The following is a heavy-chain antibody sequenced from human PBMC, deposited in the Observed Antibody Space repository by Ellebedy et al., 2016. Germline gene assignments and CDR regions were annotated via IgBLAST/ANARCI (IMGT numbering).Heavy chain of an antibody. CDR1: GLTVSSFF. CDR2: MRGDGAKT. Sequence: GGSLRLSXAPSGLTVSSFFMGWVRQAPGKGLEWVSTMRGDGAKTHLADSVKGRFTRSRDIPKNTVYLQMNRLRAEDTAVYYCRQGHYANYWGQGTLVTVSS. D-gene: IGHD4-17*01. J-gene: IGHJ4*02. V-gene: IGHV3-23*01. CDR3: RQGHYANY.